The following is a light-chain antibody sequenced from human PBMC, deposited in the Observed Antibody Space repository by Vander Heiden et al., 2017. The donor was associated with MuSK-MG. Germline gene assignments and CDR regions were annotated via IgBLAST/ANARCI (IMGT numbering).Light chain of an antibody. CDR1: QDISNY. J-gene: IGKJ2*01. V-gene: IGKV1-33*01. CDR2: DTS. Sequence: DIQMTQSPSSLSASVGDRVTITCQASQDISNYLDWYQQKPGKAPKLLIYDTSNLKTGVPSRFSGSGSGTDFTFTISSLQPEDFATYYCQQHDNLPYTFGQGTKLEIK. CDR3: QQHDNLPYT.